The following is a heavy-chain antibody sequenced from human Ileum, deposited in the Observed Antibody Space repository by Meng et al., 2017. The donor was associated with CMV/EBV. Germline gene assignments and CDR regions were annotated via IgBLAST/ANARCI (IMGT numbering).Heavy chain of an antibody. D-gene: IGHD6-6*01. V-gene: IGHV4-34*01. Sequence: VYGVSFSNYYWTWIRQPPGKGLEWIGEINHNGSSNCNPSLKSRVTISVDTSKSQLSLKLSSVTAADTAVYYCARGLGVAARRWAFGYWGQGTLVTVSS. CDR3: ARGLGVAARRWAFGY. CDR1: GVSFSNYY. CDR2: INHNGSS. J-gene: IGHJ4*02.